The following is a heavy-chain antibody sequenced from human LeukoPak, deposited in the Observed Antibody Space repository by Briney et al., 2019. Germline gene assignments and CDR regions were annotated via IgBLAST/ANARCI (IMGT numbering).Heavy chain of an antibody. CDR2: IYYSGST. D-gene: IGHD3-10*01. J-gene: IGHJ5*02. CDR1: GGSISSGGYY. Sequence: SETLSLTCTVSGGSISSGGYYWSWIRQHPGKGLEWIGYIYYSGSTYYNPSLKSRVTISVDTSKNQFSLKLSSVTAAVTAVYYCARAFITMVRGVITLIGVDPWGQGTLVTVSS. CDR3: ARAFITMVRGVITLIGVDP. V-gene: IGHV4-31*03.